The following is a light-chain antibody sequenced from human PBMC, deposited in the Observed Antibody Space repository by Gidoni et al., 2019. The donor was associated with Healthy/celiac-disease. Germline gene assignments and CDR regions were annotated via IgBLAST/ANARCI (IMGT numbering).Light chain of an antibody. CDR1: QSISSW. Sequence: DIQMTQSPSTLSASVGDRVTITCRASQSISSWLAWYQQKPGKAPKLLIYKASSLESGVPSRFSGSGSGTEFTLTISSLQPDDFATYYCQQYNSYWRPLTFGGGTKVEIK. CDR2: KAS. J-gene: IGKJ4*01. V-gene: IGKV1-5*03. CDR3: QQYNSYWRPLT.